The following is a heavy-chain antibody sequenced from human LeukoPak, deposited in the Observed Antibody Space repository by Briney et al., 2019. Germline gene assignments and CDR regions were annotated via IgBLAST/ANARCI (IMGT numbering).Heavy chain of an antibody. CDR1: ELTVSRNY. D-gene: IGHD5-24*01. CDR3: TRDQMNY. V-gene: IGHV3-53*01. J-gene: IGHJ4*02. CDR2: IFSNGDT. Sequence: GGSLGLSCTASELTVSRNYMLWVRQAPGKGLEWVSLIFSNGDTHYADSVKGRFTISRDTSKNTVSLQMNSLRVEDTAMYYCTRDQMNYWGQGTLITVSS.